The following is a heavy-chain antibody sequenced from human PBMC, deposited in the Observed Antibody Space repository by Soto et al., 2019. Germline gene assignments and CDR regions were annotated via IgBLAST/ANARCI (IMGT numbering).Heavy chain of an antibody. CDR1: GFTFSDHY. CDR2: IRNKANSYTA. D-gene: IGHD3-9*01. Sequence: PGGSLRLSCAASGFTFSDHYMDWVRQASGKGLEWVGRIRNKANSYTAEYAASVKGRFTISRDDSKNSLNLQMNSLKIEDTALYYCVRAGTGYQLDYWGQGTLVTVSS. J-gene: IGHJ4*02. CDR3: VRAGTGYQLDY. V-gene: IGHV3-72*01.